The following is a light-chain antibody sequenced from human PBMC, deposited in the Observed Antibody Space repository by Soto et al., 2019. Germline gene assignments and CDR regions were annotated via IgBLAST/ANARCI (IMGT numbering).Light chain of an antibody. J-gene: IGKJ4*01. CDR3: KQYGSSAGT. Sequence: EIVLTQSPGTLSLSPGERATLSCRASQSVSSYLAWYQQKRGQAHRLLISGESSRATGIPDRFSGSESGTDCALTISRHEPEDFAVYYCKQYGSSAGTCDGGLKVEIK. CDR1: QSVSSY. V-gene: IGKV3-20*01. CDR2: GES.